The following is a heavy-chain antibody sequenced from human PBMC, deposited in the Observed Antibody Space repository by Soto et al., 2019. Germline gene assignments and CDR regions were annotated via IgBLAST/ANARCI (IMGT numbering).Heavy chain of an antibody. CDR3: ARGGGGDIVVVPAAPFDHYYYMDV. CDR1: GYTFTGYY. CDR2: INPNSGGT. V-gene: IGHV1-2*04. J-gene: IGHJ6*03. Sequence: ASLKVSCKASGYTFTGYYMHWVRQAPGQGLEWMGWINPNSGGTNYAQKFQGWVTMTRDTSISTAYMELSRLRSDDTAVYYCARGGGGDIVVVPAAPFDHYYYMDVWGKGTTVTVYS. D-gene: IGHD2-2*01.